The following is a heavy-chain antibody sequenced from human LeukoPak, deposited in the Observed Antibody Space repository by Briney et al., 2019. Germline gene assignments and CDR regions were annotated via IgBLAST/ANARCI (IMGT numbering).Heavy chain of an antibody. J-gene: IGHJ4*02. D-gene: IGHD1-26*01. CDR1: GFTFSSYS. CDR3: ARAGLVGATSQIHFDY. CDR2: ISSSSSYI. Sequence: GGSPRLSCAASGFTFSSYSMNWVRQAPGKGLEWVSSISSSSSYIYYADSVKGRFTISRDNAKNSLYLQMNSLRAEDTAVYYCARAGLVGATSQIHFDYWGQGTLVTVSS. V-gene: IGHV3-21*01.